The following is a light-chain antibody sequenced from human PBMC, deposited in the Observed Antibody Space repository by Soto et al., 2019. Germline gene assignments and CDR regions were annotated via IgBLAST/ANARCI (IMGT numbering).Light chain of an antibody. CDR2: KAS. Sequence: DIQMTQSPSTLSASVGDRVTITCRASQSISNWLAWHQQKPGKAPKLLIYKASNLESGVPSRFSGSGSGTEFTLTISSLQPDDFATYYCQQYNSYRAFG. CDR1: QSISNW. V-gene: IGKV1-5*03. CDR3: QQYNSYRA. J-gene: IGKJ1*01.